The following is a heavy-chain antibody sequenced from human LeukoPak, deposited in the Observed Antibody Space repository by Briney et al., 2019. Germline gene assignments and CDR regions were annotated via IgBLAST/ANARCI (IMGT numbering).Heavy chain of an antibody. J-gene: IGHJ6*02. CDR1: GYTLTELS. CDR3: AKIPYQIVGGSIDFYGMGV. Sequence: ASVRVSCKVSGYTLTELSMHWVRQAPGKGLEWMGGFDPEDGETIYAQKFQGRVTMTEDTSTDTAYMELSSLRSEDTAVYYRAKIPYQIVGGSIDFYGMGVWGQGTTVTVSS. CDR2: FDPEDGET. V-gene: IGHV1-24*01. D-gene: IGHD1-26*01.